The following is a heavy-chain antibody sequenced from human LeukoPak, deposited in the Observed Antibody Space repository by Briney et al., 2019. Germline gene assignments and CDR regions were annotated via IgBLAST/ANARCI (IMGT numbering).Heavy chain of an antibody. V-gene: IGHV3-21*01. D-gene: IGHD5-18*01. CDR1: GFTFSSYS. J-gene: IGHJ4*02. Sequence: KAGGSLRLSCAASGFTFSSYSMNWVRQAPGKGLEWVSSISSSSSYIYYADSVKGRFTISRGNAKNSLYLQMNSLRAEDTAVYYCARDESGFSFDLDYWGQGTLVTVSS. CDR3: ARDESGFSFDLDY. CDR2: ISSSSSYI.